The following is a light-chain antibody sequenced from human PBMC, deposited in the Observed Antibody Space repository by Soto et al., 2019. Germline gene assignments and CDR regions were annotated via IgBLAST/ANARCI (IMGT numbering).Light chain of an antibody. CDR3: QQYGSSPTYT. Sequence: IVMTQSPATLSLSPGERATLSCRASQSIGSNLAWYQQRPGQGPRLLIYGASTRATGIPARFRGSGSGTEFTLTISRLEPEDFAVYYCQQYGSSPTYTFGQGTKVDIK. CDR1: QSIGSN. J-gene: IGKJ2*01. CDR2: GAS. V-gene: IGKV3-15*01.